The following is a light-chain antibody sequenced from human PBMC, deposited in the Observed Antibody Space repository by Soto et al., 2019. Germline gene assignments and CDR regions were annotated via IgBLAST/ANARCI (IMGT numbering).Light chain of an antibody. CDR1: QSLLHTNGYKY. V-gene: IGKV2-28*01. Sequence: EIVMTQSPLSLPVTPGEPASISCRSSQSLLHTNGYKYLDWYLQKPGQSPQLLIYMGSNRASGVPDRFSGSGSGTDFTLKITRVEAEDVGVYYCMQALQAPWTFGQGTKVEIK. CDR2: MGS. CDR3: MQALQAPWT. J-gene: IGKJ1*01.